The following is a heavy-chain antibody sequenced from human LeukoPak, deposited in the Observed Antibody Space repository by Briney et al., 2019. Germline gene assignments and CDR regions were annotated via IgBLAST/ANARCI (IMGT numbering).Heavy chain of an antibody. CDR1: GFSFSSHW. CDR3: VRGREVRGRSMDV. V-gene: IGHV3-74*03. J-gene: IGHJ6*04. Sequence: QSGGSLRLSCAASGFSFSSHWMHWVRQAPGKGLVWVSRLRSSGNGTTYADSVKGRFTISRDNAKNTLFLQMNSLRIEDTAVYYCVRGREVRGRSMDVWGKGTTVIVSP. D-gene: IGHD3-10*01. CDR2: LRSSGNGT.